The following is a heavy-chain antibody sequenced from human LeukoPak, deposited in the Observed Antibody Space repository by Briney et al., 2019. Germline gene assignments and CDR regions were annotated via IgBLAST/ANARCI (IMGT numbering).Heavy chain of an antibody. D-gene: IGHD3-22*01. Sequence: PGGSLRLSCAASGFTFTNYWMHWVRQAPGKGLVWVSRINSDGSTTDYADSVKGRFTISRDNAKNTLYLQMNSLRAEDTAVYYCARSDITMIPKVWGTNYYYGMDVWGQGTTVTVSS. J-gene: IGHJ6*02. CDR2: INSDGSTT. V-gene: IGHV3-74*01. CDR1: GFTFTNYW. CDR3: ARSDITMIPKVWGTNYYYGMDV.